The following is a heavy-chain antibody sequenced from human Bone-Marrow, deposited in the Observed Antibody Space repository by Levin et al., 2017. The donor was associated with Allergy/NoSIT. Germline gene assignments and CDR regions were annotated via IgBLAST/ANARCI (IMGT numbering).Heavy chain of an antibody. CDR1: GGTFSSYT. J-gene: IGHJ6*02. V-gene: IGHV1-69*04. Sequence: ASVKVSCKASGGTFSSYTISWVRQAPGQGLEWMGRIIPILGIANYAQKFQGRVTITADKSTSTAYMELSSLRSEDTAVYYCARDTCSGGSCYYYYYYGMDVWGQGTTVTVSS. D-gene: IGHD2-15*01. CDR3: ARDTCSGGSCYYYYYYGMDV. CDR2: IIPILGIA.